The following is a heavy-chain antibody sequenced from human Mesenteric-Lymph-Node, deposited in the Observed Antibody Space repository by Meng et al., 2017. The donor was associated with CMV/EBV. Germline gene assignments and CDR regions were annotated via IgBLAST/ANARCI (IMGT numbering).Heavy chain of an antibody. J-gene: IGHJ5*02. V-gene: IGHV1-46*01. CDR1: GYIFTSYH. Sequence: ASVKVSCKAFGYIFTSYHIHWVRQAPGQGLEWMGVMNPNGGSTSYAEKFQGRVTMTSDTSTSTVYMDLSSVRSEDTAVYYCARGSHPWGQGTLVTVSS. CDR3: ARGSHP. CDR2: MNPNGGST. D-gene: IGHD1-26*01.